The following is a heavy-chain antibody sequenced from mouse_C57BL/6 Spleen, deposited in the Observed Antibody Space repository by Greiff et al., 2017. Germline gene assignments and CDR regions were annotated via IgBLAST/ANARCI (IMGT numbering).Heavy chain of an antibody. J-gene: IGHJ3*01. CDR3: ARMSVGLPLAY. V-gene: IGHV5-17*01. CDR1: GFTFSDSG. CDR2: ISRGSSTN. Sequence: EVKLVESGGGLVKPGGSLKLSCAASGFTFSDSGMHWVRQAPEKGLEWVAYISRGSSTNYYADTVKGRFTISRDNAKNTLFLQMTRLRSEDTAMYYCARMSVGLPLAYWGQGTLVTVSA. D-gene: IGHD2-4*01.